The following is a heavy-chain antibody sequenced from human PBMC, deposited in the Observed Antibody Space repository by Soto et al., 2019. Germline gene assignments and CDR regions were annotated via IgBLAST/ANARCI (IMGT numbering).Heavy chain of an antibody. Sequence: QVQLVQSGAEVMKPGSSVKVCCEASGVTFSSYAISWVRQAPGEGLEWMGGIIPIFGTANYAQKFQGRVTITADESTSTAYMELSSLRSEDTAVYYCASSLRYFPRSRGNYYGMDVWGQGTTVTVSS. CDR1: GVTFSSYA. V-gene: IGHV1-69*01. CDR3: ASSLRYFPRSRGNYYGMDV. J-gene: IGHJ6*02. D-gene: IGHD3-9*01. CDR2: IIPIFGTA.